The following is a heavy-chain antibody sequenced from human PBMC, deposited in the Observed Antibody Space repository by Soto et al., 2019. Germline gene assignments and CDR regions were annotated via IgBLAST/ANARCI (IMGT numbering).Heavy chain of an antibody. D-gene: IGHD5-12*01. CDR3: VAGGPRWLLSPFYS. CDR1: GHTLTELS. CDR2: FDPEDGEV. Sequence: QVQLVQSGAEVKKPGASVKVSCRISGHTLTELSVHWVRQAPGKGLEWMGGFDPEDGEVIHAQKFQGRVTRTEGSSADSACMEVSSLTSEDTAVYSFVAGGPRWLLSPFYSWGQGTRVPGFS. V-gene: IGHV1-24*01. J-gene: IGHJ4*02.